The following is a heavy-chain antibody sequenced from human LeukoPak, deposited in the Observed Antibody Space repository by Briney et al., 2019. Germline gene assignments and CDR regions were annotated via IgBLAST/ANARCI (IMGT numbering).Heavy chain of an antibody. Sequence: SETLSLTCAVYGGSFSGYYWSWIRQPPGKGLEWIGEINHSGSTNYNPSLRSRVTISVDTSKNQFSLKLSSVTAADTAVYYCARGRYGWLPFDYWGQGTLVTVSS. D-gene: IGHD3-16*01. J-gene: IGHJ4*02. CDR3: ARGRYGWLPFDY. CDR2: INHSGST. V-gene: IGHV4-34*01. CDR1: GGSFSGYY.